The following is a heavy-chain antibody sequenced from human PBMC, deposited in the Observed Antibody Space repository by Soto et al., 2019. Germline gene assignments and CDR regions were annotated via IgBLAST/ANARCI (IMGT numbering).Heavy chain of an antibody. CDR1: GYSFFSYY. CDR3: ARGGATIFGVIDS. J-gene: IGHJ4*02. CDR2: FLASGGNT. D-gene: IGHD3-3*02. Sequence: PRPPVKVSCKASGYSFFSYYIHWVRQAPGQGLEWMGRFLASGGNTDYAQRFRGRVSMTRDTSSTNTVSLELTSLTSDDTAVYYCARGGATIFGVIDSWGQGTRVTVSS. V-gene: IGHV1-46*01.